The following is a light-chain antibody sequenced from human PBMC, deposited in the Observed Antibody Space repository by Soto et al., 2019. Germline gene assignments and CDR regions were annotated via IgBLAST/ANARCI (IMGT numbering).Light chain of an antibody. V-gene: IGKV3-20*01. CDR1: QSVSSSS. J-gene: IGKJ1*01. Sequence: IVLTQSPGTLSLSPGERATLSCRASQSVSSSSLAWYQQKPGQAPRLLIYGASSRATGIPDRFSGSGSGTDFTLTISRLEPEDFAVYYCQQCGSSSWTFGQGTKVDIK. CDR3: QQCGSSSWT. CDR2: GAS.